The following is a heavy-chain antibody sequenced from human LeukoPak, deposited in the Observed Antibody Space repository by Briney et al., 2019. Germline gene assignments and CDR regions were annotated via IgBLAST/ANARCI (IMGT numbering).Heavy chain of an antibody. CDR2: INWNGGST. CDR3: ARVYYYDSSGYYNY. Sequence: GGSLRLSCAASGFTFDDYGMSWVRQAPGKGLEWVSGINWNGGSTGYADSVKGRFTISRDNARNSLYLQMNSLRAEDTALYYCARVYYYDSSGYYNYWGQGTLVTVSS. J-gene: IGHJ4*02. D-gene: IGHD3-22*01. V-gene: IGHV3-20*04. CDR1: GFTFDDYG.